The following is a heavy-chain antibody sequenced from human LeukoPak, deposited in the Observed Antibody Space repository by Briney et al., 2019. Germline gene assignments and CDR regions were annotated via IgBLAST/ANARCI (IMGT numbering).Heavy chain of an antibody. J-gene: IGHJ6*03. CDR3: ARVPTVTIYYYYYYMDV. V-gene: IGHV1-69*13. CDR1: GGTFSSYA. Sequence: SVKVSCKASGGTFSSYAISWVRQAPGQGLEWMGGIIPIFGTANYAQKFQGRVTITADESTSTAYMELSSLRSEDAAVYYCARVPTVTIYYYYYYMDVWGKGTTVTVSS. CDR2: IIPIFGTA. D-gene: IGHD4-11*01.